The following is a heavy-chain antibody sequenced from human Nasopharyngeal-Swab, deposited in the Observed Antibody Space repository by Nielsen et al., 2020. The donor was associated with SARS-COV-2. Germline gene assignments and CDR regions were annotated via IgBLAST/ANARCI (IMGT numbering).Heavy chain of an antibody. CDR3: AREQMITFGGVIVTGYFDY. V-gene: IGHV3-33*01. J-gene: IGHJ4*02. D-gene: IGHD3-16*02. CDR2: IWYDGSNK. Sequence: WIRQPPGEGLEWVAVIWYDGSNKYYADSVKGRFTISRDNSKNTLYLQMNSLSAEYTAVYYCAREQMITFGGVIVTGYFDYWGQGTLVTVSS.